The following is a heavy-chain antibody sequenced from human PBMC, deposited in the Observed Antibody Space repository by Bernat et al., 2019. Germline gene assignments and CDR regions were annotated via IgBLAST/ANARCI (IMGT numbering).Heavy chain of an antibody. CDR2: IYPGDSDT. J-gene: IGHJ4*02. CDR1: GYSFTSYW. D-gene: IGHD6-13*01. CDR3: ARGVSSSWSRIDY. V-gene: IGHV5-51*01. Sequence: VQLVQSGAEVKKPGESLKISCKGSGYSFTSYWIGWVRQMPGKGLEWMGIIYPGDSDTRYSPSFQGHVTISDNKSISSAYMQWSSLKASDTAMYYCARGVSSSWSRIDYWGQGTLVTVSS.